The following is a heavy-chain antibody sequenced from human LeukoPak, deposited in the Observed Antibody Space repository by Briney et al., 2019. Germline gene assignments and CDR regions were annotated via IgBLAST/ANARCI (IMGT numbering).Heavy chain of an antibody. V-gene: IGHV4-4*07. Sequence: SETLSLTCTCSGGSISSYDWSWIRQPAGKGLEWLGRIYTSGSTNYNPSLKSRVTMSVDTSKNQFSLKLSSVTAADTAVYYCARDGWIQLWLGAFDIWGQGTMVTVSS. D-gene: IGHD5-18*01. CDR3: ARDGWIQLWLGAFDI. J-gene: IGHJ3*02. CDR2: IYTSGST. CDR1: GGSISSYD.